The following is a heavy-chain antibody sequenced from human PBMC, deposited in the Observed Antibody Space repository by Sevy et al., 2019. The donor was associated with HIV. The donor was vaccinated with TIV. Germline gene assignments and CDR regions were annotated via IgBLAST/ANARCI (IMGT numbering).Heavy chain of an antibody. J-gene: IGHJ4*02. CDR2: IKQDGTDK. V-gene: IGHV3-7*01. D-gene: IGHD3-16*02. CDR1: GFTFSTYW. CDR3: ARALADWGSFHYSS. Sequence: GGSLRLSCAASGFTFSTYWMTWVRQAPGKGLEWVANIKQDGTDKYYVDSVKGRFTVSRDNAKNSLYLQMDSPRVEDTAVYYCARALADWGSFHYSSWGRGTLVTVSS.